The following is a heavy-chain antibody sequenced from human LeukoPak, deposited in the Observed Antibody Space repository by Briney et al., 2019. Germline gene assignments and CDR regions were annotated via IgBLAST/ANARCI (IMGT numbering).Heavy chain of an antibody. V-gene: IGHV4-38-2*02. Sequence: SETLSLTCTVSGYSISSGYYWGWIRQPPGKGLEWIGSIYHSGSTCYNPSLKSRVTISVDTSKNQFSLKLSSVTAADTAVYYCARDFGCSSTSCYNGGHFDYWGQGTLVTVSS. CDR2: IYHSGST. J-gene: IGHJ4*02. CDR3: ARDFGCSSTSCYNGGHFDY. CDR1: GYSISSGYY. D-gene: IGHD2-2*01.